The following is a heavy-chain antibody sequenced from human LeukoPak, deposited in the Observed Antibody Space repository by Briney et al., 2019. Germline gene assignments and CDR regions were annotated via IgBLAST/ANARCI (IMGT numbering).Heavy chain of an antibody. J-gene: IGHJ3*02. V-gene: IGHV4-38-2*01. CDR3: ARHRPSGYYYDSSGYDDAFDI. CDR2: IYHSGST. D-gene: IGHD3-22*01. CDR1: GYSISSGYY. Sequence: SETLSLTCAVSGYSISSGYYWGWIRPPPGKGLEWIGSIYHSGSTYYNPSLKSRVTISVDTSKNKFSLRLSSVTAADTAVYYCARHRPSGYYYDSSGYDDAFDIWGQGTMVTVSS.